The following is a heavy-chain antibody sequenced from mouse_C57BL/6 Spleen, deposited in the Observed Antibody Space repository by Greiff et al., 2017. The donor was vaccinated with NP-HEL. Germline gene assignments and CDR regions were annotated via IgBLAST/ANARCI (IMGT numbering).Heavy chain of an antibody. D-gene: IGHD2-4*01. CDR2: IDPSDSET. Sequence: QVQLQQPGAELVRPGSSVKLSCKASGYTFTSYWMHWVKQRPIQGLEWIGNIDPSDSETHYNQKFKDKATLTVDKSSSTAYMQLSSLTSEDSAVYYCARGDYDRAWYFDVWGTGTTVTVSS. CDR1: GYTFTSYW. J-gene: IGHJ1*03. V-gene: IGHV1-52*01. CDR3: ARGDYDRAWYFDV.